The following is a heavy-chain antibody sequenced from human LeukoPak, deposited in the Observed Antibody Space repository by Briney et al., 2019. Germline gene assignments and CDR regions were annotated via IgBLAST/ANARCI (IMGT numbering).Heavy chain of an antibody. Sequence: GESLKISCKGSGSSFTSYWTRWVRRMPGKGLEWMGITYPGDSDTRYSPSFQGQVTISADKSISTAYLQWSSLKASDTAMYYCARLLDDYGDYVADYWGQGTLVTVSS. CDR2: TYPGDSDT. D-gene: IGHD4-17*01. J-gene: IGHJ4*02. CDR1: GSSFTSYW. V-gene: IGHV5-51*01. CDR3: ARLLDDYGDYVADY.